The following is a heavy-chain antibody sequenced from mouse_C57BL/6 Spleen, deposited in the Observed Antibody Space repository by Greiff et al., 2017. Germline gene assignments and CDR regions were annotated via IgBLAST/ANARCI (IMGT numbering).Heavy chain of an antibody. CDR1: GYSITSGYY. D-gene: IGHD2-4*01. J-gene: IGHJ1*03. Sequence: EVQVVESGPGLVKPSQSLSLTCSVTGYSITSGYYWNWIRQFPGNKLEWMGYISYDGSNNYNPSLKNRISITRDTSKNQFFLKLNSVTTEDTATYNCARIYYEYNVWYFDVWGTGTTVTVSS. V-gene: IGHV3-6*01. CDR3: ARIYYEYNVWYFDV. CDR2: ISYDGSN.